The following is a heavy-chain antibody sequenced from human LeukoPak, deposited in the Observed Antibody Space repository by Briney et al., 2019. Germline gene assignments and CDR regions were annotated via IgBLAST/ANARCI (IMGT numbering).Heavy chain of an antibody. CDR1: GCSFTGYY. J-gene: IGHJ4*02. CDR2: INPKSGGT. Sequence: ASVKVSCKASGCSFTGYYMHWVRQAPGQGLEWMGWINPKSGGTNYAQKFQGRVTVTRDTSISTAYMELSRLRSDDTAVYYCARGRDYYDSEVDYWGQGTLVTVSS. D-gene: IGHD3-22*01. CDR3: ARGRDYYDSEVDY. V-gene: IGHV1-2*02.